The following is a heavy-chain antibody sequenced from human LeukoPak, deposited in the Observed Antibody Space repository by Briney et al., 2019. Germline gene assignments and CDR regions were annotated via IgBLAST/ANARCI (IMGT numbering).Heavy chain of an antibody. CDR2: TYYRSKWYN. V-gene: IGHV6-1*01. CDR3: ARFDFNDPYYYYGLDV. Sequence: SQTLSLTCAISGDSVSSNSAAWNWIRQSPSRGLEWLGRTYYRSKWYNDYAVSVKSRITINPDTSKNQFSLQLNSVTPEDTAVYYCARFDFNDPYYYYGLDVWGQGTTVIVSS. CDR1: GDSVSSNSAA. D-gene: IGHD1-1*01. J-gene: IGHJ6*02.